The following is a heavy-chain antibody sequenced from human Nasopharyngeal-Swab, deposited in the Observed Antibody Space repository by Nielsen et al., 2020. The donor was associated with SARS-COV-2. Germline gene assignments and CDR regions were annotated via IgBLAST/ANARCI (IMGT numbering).Heavy chain of an antibody. CDR2: ITRSGNT. CDR1: GVSFSGYH. D-gene: IGHD2-2*01. V-gene: IGHV4-34*01. J-gene: IGHJ6*03. Sequence: SETLSLTCSLNGVSFSGYHWGWIRQSPGKGLEWIGDITRSGNTNYNPALKSPVTMSVATSKDDFSLKLTSVTAADTAIYFCARVNNGGGIVPASYSFFMDVWGKGTSVAVSS. CDR3: ARVNNGGGIVPASYSFFMDV.